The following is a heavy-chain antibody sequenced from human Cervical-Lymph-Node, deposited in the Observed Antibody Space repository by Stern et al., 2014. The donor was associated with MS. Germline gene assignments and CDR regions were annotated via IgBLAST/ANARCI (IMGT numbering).Heavy chain of an antibody. CDR1: GFTVSGTY. CDR2: MYIGGTT. V-gene: IGHV3-66*02. D-gene: IGHD2-21*02. Sequence: QLVQSGGGLVQPGGSLRLSCAVSGFTVSGTYMSWVRQAPGKGLEWVSLMYIGGTTYYAGSVEGRFTISRDNSKNTLYLQMNSLRDEDTAVYYCARDHGADCGDDCYSGWFDPWGQGTLVTVSS. CDR3: ARDHGADCGDDCYSGWFDP. J-gene: IGHJ5*02.